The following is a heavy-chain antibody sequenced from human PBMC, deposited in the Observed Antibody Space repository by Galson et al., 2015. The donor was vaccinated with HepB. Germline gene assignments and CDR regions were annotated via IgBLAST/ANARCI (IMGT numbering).Heavy chain of an antibody. D-gene: IGHD3-10*01. J-gene: IGHJ6*02. Sequence: SPRLSCAASGFTFSSYAMSWVRQAPGKGLEWVSAISGSGGSTYYAASVKGRFTISRDTSKNTLYLQMNRLRAEDTAVYYCAKVLWFGELLPDYYYYYGMDVWGQGTTVTVSS. CDR3: AKVLWFGELLPDYYYYYGMDV. CDR1: GFTFSSYA. CDR2: ISGSGGST. V-gene: IGHV3-23*01.